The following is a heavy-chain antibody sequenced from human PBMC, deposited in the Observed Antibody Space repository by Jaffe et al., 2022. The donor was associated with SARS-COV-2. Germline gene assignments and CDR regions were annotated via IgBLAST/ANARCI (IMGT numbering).Heavy chain of an antibody. D-gene: IGHD5-12*01. V-gene: IGHV1-69*01. CDR2: IIPIFGTA. J-gene: IGHJ2*01. CDR3: ARGPLLEMATIYRYWYFDL. Sequence: QVQLVQSGAEVKKPGSSVKVSCKASGGTFSSYAISWVRQAPGQGLEWMGGIIPIFGTANYAQKFQGRVTITADESTSTAYMELSSLRSEDTAVYYCARGPLLEMATIYRYWYFDLWGRGTLVTVSS. CDR1: GGTFSSYA.